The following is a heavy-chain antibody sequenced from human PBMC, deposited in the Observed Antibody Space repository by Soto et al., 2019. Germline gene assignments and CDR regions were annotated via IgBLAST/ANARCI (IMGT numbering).Heavy chain of an antibody. J-gene: IGHJ4*02. CDR3: ARTRPGIAVAGHDY. CDR1: GYTFSSYV. D-gene: IGHD6-19*01. CDR2: INAYNGNT. Sequence: ASVKVSCKASGYTFSSYVINWVRQDTGQGLEWMGWINAYNGNTNYAQKLQGRVTMTTDTSTTTAYMELRSLRSDDTAVYYCARTRPGIAVAGHDYWGQGTLVTVSS. V-gene: IGHV1-18*01.